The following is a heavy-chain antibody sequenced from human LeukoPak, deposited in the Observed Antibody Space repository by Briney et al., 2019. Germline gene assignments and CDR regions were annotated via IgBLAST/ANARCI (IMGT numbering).Heavy chain of an antibody. CDR3: ARDHIAVAGTFDY. V-gene: IGHV1-46*01. CDR2: INPSGGST. CDR1: GYTFTSYY. Sequence: ASVKVSCKASGYTFTSYYMHWVRQAPGQGLEWMGIINPSGGSTGYAQKFQGRVTMTRDMSTSTVYMELSSLRSEDTAVYYCARDHIAVAGTFDYWGQGTLVTVSS. J-gene: IGHJ4*02. D-gene: IGHD6-19*01.